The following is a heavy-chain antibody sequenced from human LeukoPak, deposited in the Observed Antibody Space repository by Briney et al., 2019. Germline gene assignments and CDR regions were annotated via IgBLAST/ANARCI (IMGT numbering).Heavy chain of an antibody. D-gene: IGHD3-3*01. CDR3: AGGYYDFWSGYYNWFDP. CDR1: GGSISSGGYS. Sequence: SETLSLTCAVSGGSISSGGYSWSWIRQPPGKGLEWIGYIYHSGSTYYNPSLKSRVIISVDRSKNQFSLKLSSVTAADTAVYYCAGGYYDFWSGYYNWFDPWGQGTLVTVSS. J-gene: IGHJ5*02. CDR2: IYHSGST. V-gene: IGHV4-30-2*01.